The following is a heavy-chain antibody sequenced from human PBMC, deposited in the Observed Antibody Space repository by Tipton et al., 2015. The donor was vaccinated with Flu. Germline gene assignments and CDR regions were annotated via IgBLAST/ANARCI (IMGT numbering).Heavy chain of an antibody. D-gene: IGHD1-26*01. J-gene: IGHJ3*02. CDR2: VYDDGRT. Sequence: SLRLSCAVSGFTVSTSYMSWVRQPPGKGLEWVSIVYDDGRTYYADSVEGRFAISRDNSKNILYLQMNSLRAEDTAVYYCSGTQGTFDIWGQGTMVTVSS. CDR1: GFTVSTSY. CDR3: SGTQGTFDI. V-gene: IGHV3-53*01.